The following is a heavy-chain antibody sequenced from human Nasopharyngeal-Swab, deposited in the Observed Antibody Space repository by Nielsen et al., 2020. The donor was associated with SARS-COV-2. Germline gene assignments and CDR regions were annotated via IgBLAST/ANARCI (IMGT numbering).Heavy chain of an antibody. D-gene: IGHD1-1*01. CDR1: GLSSNKFR. J-gene: IGHJ4*02. Sequence: GGSLRLSCLVSGLSSNKFRMDWGRQAPGKGLEWVSSISSNSDTKYYADSVKGRFTISRDNANNSLYLQMNSLRHEDTAVYYCASGTYDNAPGWGQGTLVTVSS. CDR3: ASGTYDNAPG. V-gene: IGHV3-48*02. CDR2: ISSNSDTK.